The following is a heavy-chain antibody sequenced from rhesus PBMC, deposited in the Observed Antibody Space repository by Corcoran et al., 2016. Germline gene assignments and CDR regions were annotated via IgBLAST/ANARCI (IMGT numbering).Heavy chain of an antibody. CDR1: GGAISGNY. CDR2: IGGSGGRT. CDR3: ARNLGYSSWSHFDY. V-gene: IGHV4-165*02. J-gene: IGHJ4*01. D-gene: IGHD6-13*01. Sequence: QVQLQESGPGLVKPSETLSLTCAVSGGAISGNYWNWIRQPPGKGRAWIGYIGGSGGRTYYNPSLKSRVTISTDTSKNQFSLKLRSVTAADTAVYYCARNLGYSSWSHFDYWGQGVLVTVSS.